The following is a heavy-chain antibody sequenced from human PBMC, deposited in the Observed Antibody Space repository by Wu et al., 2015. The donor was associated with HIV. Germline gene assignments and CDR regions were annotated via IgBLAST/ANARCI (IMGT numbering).Heavy chain of an antibody. Sequence: QVQLVQSGAEVKKPGASVKVSCKASGYTFTSYDINWVRQATGQGPEWMGWMNPNSGNTGYAQKFQGRVTMTRNTSIRTAYMELSSLRSEDTAIYYCARQRAYSSGWYIYDYWGQGTLVTVSS. CDR1: GYTFTSYD. CDR3: ARQRAYSSGWYIYDY. D-gene: IGHD6-19*01. V-gene: IGHV1-8*01. J-gene: IGHJ4*02. CDR2: MNPNSGNT.